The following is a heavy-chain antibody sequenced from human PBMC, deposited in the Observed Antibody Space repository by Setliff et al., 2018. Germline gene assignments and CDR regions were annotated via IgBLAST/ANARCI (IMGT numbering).Heavy chain of an antibody. CDR3: ARDRGQVTVNNRYGFYYYGMDV. CDR1: GFTFSNFA. J-gene: IGHJ6*02. Sequence: GGSLRLSCAASGFTFSNFAMTWVRQAPGKGLEWVSGISGSGDKTYYADSVKGRFTISRDNSKNTVYLRMNALRAEDTGLYYCARDRGQVTVNNRYGFYYYGMDVWGQGTTVTVSS. D-gene: IGHD3-16*02. CDR2: ISGSGDKT. V-gene: IGHV3-23*01.